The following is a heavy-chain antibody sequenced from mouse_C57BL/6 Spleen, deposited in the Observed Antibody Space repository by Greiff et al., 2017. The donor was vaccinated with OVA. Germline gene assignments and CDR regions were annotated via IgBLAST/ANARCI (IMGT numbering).Heavy chain of an antibody. Sequence: QVQLQQPGTELVKPGASVKLSCKASGYTFTSYWMHWVKQRPGQGLEWIGNINPSNGGTNYNEKFKSKATLTVDKYYSTAYMQLSSLTSEDSAVYYCARGNYGSSRGYFDYWGQGTTLTVSS. CDR1: GYTFTSYW. J-gene: IGHJ2*01. V-gene: IGHV1-53*01. D-gene: IGHD1-1*01. CDR2: INPSNGGT. CDR3: ARGNYGSSRGYFDY.